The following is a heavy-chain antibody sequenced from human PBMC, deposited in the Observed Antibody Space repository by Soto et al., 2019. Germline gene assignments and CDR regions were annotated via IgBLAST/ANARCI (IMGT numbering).Heavy chain of an antibody. V-gene: IGHV4-30-4*01. CDR3: ARDARGYYDSFEGKGFDY. J-gene: IGHJ4*02. CDR1: GGSIRSGDYY. Sequence: TLSLTCTVSGGSIRSGDYYGSWIRQPPGKGLEWIGYIYYSGSTYYKPSLKGRVTISVDTSKNQFSLKLSSVTAADTAVYYCARDARGYYDSFEGKGFDYWGQGTPVTVSS. CDR2: IYYSGST. D-gene: IGHD3-22*01.